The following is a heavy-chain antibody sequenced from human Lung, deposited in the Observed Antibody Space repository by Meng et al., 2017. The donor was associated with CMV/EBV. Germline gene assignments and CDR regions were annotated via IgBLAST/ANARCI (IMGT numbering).Heavy chain of an antibody. D-gene: IGHD2-15*01. CDR3: AKDHRARYCSGGSCYYYYGMDV. CDR2: IYSGGSST. CDR1: GFTFSSYA. Sequence: GGSLRLSCAASGFTFSSYAMSWVRQAPGKGLEWVSVIYSGGSSTYYADSVKGRFTISRDNSKNTLYLQMNSLRAEDTAVYYCAKDHRARYCSGGSCYYYYGMDVSGQGTTVTVSS. V-gene: IGHV3-23*03. J-gene: IGHJ6*01.